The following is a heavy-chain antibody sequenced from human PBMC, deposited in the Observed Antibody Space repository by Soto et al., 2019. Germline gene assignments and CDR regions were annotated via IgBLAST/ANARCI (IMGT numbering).Heavy chain of an antibody. Sequence: PVGSLRLSCAAFGFAFSDSAMHWVRQGPGKGLEWVAVISYDGSKKFYADSVQGRFTISKDNSRNTLYLQMNSLRAEDTAVYYCAQNDYWGQGTLVPVSS. CDR2: ISYDGSKK. CDR3: AQNDY. CDR1: GFAFSDSA. J-gene: IGHJ4*02. V-gene: IGHV3-30-3*01.